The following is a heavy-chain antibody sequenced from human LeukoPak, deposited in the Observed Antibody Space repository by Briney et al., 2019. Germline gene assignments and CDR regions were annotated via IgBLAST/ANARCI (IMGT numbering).Heavy chain of an antibody. CDR3: GRGRGNGRPENYFDY. CDR2: MNPNSGNT. J-gene: IGHJ4*02. CDR1: GYTFTSYD. D-gene: IGHD2-8*01. V-gene: IGHV1-8*01. Sequence: ASVTVSCKASGYTFTSYDINWVRQTPGQGLEWMGWMNPNSGNTGYVQKFQGRVSMTRNTSISTAYMELSSLRSEDTAVYYCGRGRGNGRPENYFDYWGQGTLVTVSS.